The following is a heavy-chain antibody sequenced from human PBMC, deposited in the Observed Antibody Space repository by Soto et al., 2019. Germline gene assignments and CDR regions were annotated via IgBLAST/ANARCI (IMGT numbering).Heavy chain of an antibody. Sequence: QVQLVESGGGVVQPGRSLRLSCAASGFTFSSYGMHWVRKAPGKGLEWVAVIWYDGSNKYYADSVKGRFTISRDNSKNTLYLQMNSLRAEDTAVYYCARDKTTVKGWFDPWGQGTLVTVSS. CDR3: ARDKTTVKGWFDP. CDR1: GFTFSSYG. CDR2: IWYDGSNK. V-gene: IGHV3-33*01. J-gene: IGHJ5*02. D-gene: IGHD4-4*01.